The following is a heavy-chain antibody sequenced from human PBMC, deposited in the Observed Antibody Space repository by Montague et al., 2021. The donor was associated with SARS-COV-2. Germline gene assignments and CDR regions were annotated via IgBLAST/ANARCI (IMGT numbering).Heavy chain of an antibody. J-gene: IGHJ4*02. CDR3: ARGHLSVSMIVVVFTSASYYFDY. Sequence: SETLSLTCGVYDGSFGDDHWSWIRQPPGKGLEWIGDIKQSGSTNYNPSLKGRVTISVDTSKNQFSLKLTSVTAADTAVYFCARGHLSVSMIVVVFTSASYYFDYGGQGAQVTVSS. CDR2: IKQSGST. D-gene: IGHD3-22*01. V-gene: IGHV4-34*01. CDR1: DGSFGDDH.